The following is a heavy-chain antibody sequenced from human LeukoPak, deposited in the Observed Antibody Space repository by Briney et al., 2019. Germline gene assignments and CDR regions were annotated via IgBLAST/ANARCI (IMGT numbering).Heavy chain of an antibody. CDR1: GGSVSSGAYY. Sequence: SSQTLSLTCTVSGGSVSSGAYYWSWIRQPAGKGLEWIGRIYARGSTNYNPSLKSRVTISVDTSKNQFSLRLSSVTAADTAVYYCARATGYVMEDYFDYWGQGTLVTVSS. CDR3: ARATGYVMEDYFDY. CDR2: IYARGST. J-gene: IGHJ4*02. V-gene: IGHV4-61*02. D-gene: IGHD6-13*01.